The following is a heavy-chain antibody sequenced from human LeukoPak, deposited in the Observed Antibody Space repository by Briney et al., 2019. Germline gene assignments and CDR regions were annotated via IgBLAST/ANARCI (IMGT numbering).Heavy chain of an antibody. D-gene: IGHD2-21*01. J-gene: IGHJ4*02. V-gene: IGHV4-39*01. CDR2: IHYTGTS. CDR1: GESIRIDTYY. Sequence: SETLSLTCSVSGESIRIDTYYWGWVRQSPGTGLEWLANIHYTGTSHYDPSLASRVSISFDTTKNQVSLNLRSVTAADSAVYFCARAPAYRRYLFEKWGQGILVTVSS. CDR3: ARAPAYRRYLFEK.